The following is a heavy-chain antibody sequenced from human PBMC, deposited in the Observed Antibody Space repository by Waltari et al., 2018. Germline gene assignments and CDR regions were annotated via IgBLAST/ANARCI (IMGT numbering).Heavy chain of an antibody. CDR3: ATYIGASIGTAAFDV. Sequence: QLQLQESGPGLVKPSETLSLTCSVSGGSITTNRHYWGWLRQPPGQGLEWLATTSYNGATYTGPSLESRLTMSGDTSKNQLSLTVGSVTAADTSVYFCATYIGASIGTAAFDVWGQGTMVTVSS. CDR1: GGSITTNRHY. CDR2: TSYNGAT. D-gene: IGHD5-12*01. V-gene: IGHV4-39*01. J-gene: IGHJ3*01.